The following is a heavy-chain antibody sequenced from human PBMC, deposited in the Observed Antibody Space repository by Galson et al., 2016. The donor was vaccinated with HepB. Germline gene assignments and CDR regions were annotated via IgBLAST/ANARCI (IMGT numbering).Heavy chain of an antibody. V-gene: IGHV3-9*01. CDR2: ISRKSGDM. CDR3: AKEKDSFQVQTPPDAFDF. CDR1: GFNFGDYT. Sequence: SLRLSCAASGFNFGDYTMHWVRLAPGKGLEWVTGISRKSGDMPYADSVKGRFTISRDNAKNSVYLQMNSVTTEDTALYYCAKEKDSFQVQTPPDAFDFWGQGTMVTVSS. D-gene: IGHD3-10*01. J-gene: IGHJ3*01.